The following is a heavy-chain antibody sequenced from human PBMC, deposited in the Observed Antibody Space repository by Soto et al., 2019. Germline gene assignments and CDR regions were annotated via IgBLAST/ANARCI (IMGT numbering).Heavy chain of an antibody. CDR1: GDSVSSNSAA. CDR3: ARGSAAAGERYYYYYYGMDV. V-gene: IGHV6-1*01. CDR2: TYYRSKWYN. D-gene: IGHD6-13*01. J-gene: IGHJ6*02. Sequence: SQTLSLTCAISGDSVSSNSAAWNWIRQSPSRGLEWLGRTYYRSKWYNDYAVSVKSRITINPDTSKNQFSLQLNSVTPEDTAVYYCARGSAAAGERYYYYYYGMDVWGQGTTVTVSS.